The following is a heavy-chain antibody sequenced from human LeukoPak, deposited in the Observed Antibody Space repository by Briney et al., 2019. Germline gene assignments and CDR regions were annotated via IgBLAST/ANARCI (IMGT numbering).Heavy chain of an antibody. Sequence: PGRSLRLSCAASGFTFSSYGMHWVRQAPGKGLEWVAFIRYDGSNKYYGDFVEGRFTISRDHSKSTLYLQMSSLRAEDTAVYYCADTIWNDERAFGYWGQGTLVSVSS. J-gene: IGHJ4*02. V-gene: IGHV3-30*02. D-gene: IGHD1-1*01. CDR1: GFTFSSYG. CDR3: ADTIWNDERAFGY. CDR2: IRYDGSNK.